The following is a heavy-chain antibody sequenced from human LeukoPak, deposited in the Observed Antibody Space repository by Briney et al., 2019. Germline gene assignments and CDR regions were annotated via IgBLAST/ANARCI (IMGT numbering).Heavy chain of an antibody. CDR1: GGTFSSYA. D-gene: IGHD1-26*01. Sequence: ASVKVSCKASGGTFSSYAFSWVRQAPGQGLEWMGWINPNSGGTNYAQKFQGRVTMTRDTSISTACMELSRLRSDDTAVYYCARPGSYPYFDYWGQGTLVTVSS. CDR2: INPNSGGT. J-gene: IGHJ4*02. V-gene: IGHV1-2*02. CDR3: ARPGSYPYFDY.